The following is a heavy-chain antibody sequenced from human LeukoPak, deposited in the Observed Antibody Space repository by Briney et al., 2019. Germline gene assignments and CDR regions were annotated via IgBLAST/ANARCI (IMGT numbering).Heavy chain of an antibody. CDR1: GGTFSSYA. D-gene: IGHD3-9*01. CDR3: ARASSLRYFDWLSRGYYFDY. CDR2: IIPIFGTA. J-gene: IGHJ4*02. Sequence: SVKVSCKASGGTFSSYAISWVRQAPGQGLEWMGGIIPIFGTANYAQKLQGRVTMTTDTSTSTAYMELRSLRSDDTAVYYCARASSLRYFDWLSRGYYFDYWGQGTLVTVSS. V-gene: IGHV1-69*05.